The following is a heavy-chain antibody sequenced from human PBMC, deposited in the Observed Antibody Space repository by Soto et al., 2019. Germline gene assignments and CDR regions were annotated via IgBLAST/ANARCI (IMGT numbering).Heavy chain of an antibody. CDR3: TGGARTISIGTRAY. CDR1: GFIFSMYW. D-gene: IGHD6-13*01. V-gene: IGHV3-74*01. CDR2: IYNDGTYT. J-gene: IGHJ4*02. Sequence: PGGSLRLSCAASGFIFSMYWMHWVRQTPGKGLEWVSRIYNDGTYTDYADSVRGRFTISRDNVNDTLYLQMNNLRAEDTALYYYTGGARTISIGTRAYWGQGTQVTVSS.